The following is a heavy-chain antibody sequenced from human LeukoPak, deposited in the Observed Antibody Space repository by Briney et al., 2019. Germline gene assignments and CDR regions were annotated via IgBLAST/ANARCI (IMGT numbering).Heavy chain of an antibody. V-gene: IGHV4-59*11. CDR2: IYYSGST. CDR1: GGSISSHY. D-gene: IGHD1-26*01. Sequence: SETLSLTCTASGGSISSHYWSWIRQPPGKGLEWIGYIYYSGSTNYNPSLKSRVTISVDTSKNQFSLKLSSVTAADTAVYYCARYSGSYYPCFDYWGQGTLVTVSS. J-gene: IGHJ4*02. CDR3: ARYSGSYYPCFDY.